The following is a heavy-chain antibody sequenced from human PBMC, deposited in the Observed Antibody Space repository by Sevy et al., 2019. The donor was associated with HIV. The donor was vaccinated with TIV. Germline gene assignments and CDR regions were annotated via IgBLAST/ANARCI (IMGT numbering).Heavy chain of an antibody. Sequence: GGSLRLSCAASGFTFSTHALTWVRQAPGKGLEWVSAISGRGGTTYYADSVKGRFTISRDNSKNTLYLQMNSLRAEETAVYYCAQGAAMVTAYDSFDIWGQGTVVTVSS. CDR2: ISGRGGTT. CDR3: AQGAAMVTAYDSFDI. J-gene: IGHJ3*02. CDR1: GFTFSTHA. V-gene: IGHV3-23*01. D-gene: IGHD5-18*01.